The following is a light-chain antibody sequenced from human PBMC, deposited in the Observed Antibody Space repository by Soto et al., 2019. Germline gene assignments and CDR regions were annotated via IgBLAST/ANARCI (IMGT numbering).Light chain of an antibody. Sequence: EIVMAQTALSLSVTPGQPASISCKTSQSLLHSDGKTYLYWYLQKPGQSPQLLIYEVNIRFSGVPDRFSGGGSGTDFTLKISRVQAEDVGLYYCMQSMQLPITLGQRRLLAVK. V-gene: IGKV2D-29*02. J-gene: IGKJ5*01. CDR2: EVN. CDR1: QSLLHSDGKTY. CDR3: MQSMQLPIT.